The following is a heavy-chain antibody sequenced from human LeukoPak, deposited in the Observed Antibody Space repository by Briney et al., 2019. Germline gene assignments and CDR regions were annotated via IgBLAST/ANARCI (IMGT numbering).Heavy chain of an antibody. Sequence: SETLSLTCTVSGGSISGWYWSWIRQPPGKGLEWIGYIYGSGNTNYNPSLKSRVTMSIDTSKNQFSLKLTSVTAADTATYYCARETGLAGFASGLGFNYWGQGILVTVSS. CDR2: IYGSGNT. V-gene: IGHV4-59*01. CDR1: GGSISGWY. J-gene: IGHJ4*02. D-gene: IGHD6-19*01. CDR3: ARETGLAGFASGLGFNY.